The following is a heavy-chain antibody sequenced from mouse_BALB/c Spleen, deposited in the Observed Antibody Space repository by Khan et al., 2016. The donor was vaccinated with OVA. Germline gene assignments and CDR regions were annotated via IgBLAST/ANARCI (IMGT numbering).Heavy chain of an antibody. J-gene: IGHJ3*01. CDR3: ARDTTATPY. D-gene: IGHD1-2*01. Sequence: VQLVESGPGLAAPSQSLSITCTVSGFSLTSYGVHWVRQPPGKGLEWLGIIWAGGSTNYNSALMYRLSISKDNSKGQVFLKRNRLETDAAALCYCARDTTATPYWGQGTLVTVSA. V-gene: IGHV2-9*02. CDR2: IWAGGST. CDR1: GFSLTSYG.